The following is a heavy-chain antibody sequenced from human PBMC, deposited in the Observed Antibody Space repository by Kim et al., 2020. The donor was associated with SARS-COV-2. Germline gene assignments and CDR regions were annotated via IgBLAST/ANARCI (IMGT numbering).Heavy chain of an antibody. J-gene: IGHJ4*02. V-gene: IGHV4-39*01. CDR2: IYYSGST. CDR3: ARLKSVAGYDY. D-gene: IGHD6-19*01. Sequence: SETLSLTCTVSGGSISSSSYYWGWIRQPPGKGLEWIGSIYYSGSTYYNPSLKSRVTISVDTSKNQFSLKLSSVTAADTAVYYCARLKSVAGYDYWGQGTLVTVSS. CDR1: GGSISSSSYY.